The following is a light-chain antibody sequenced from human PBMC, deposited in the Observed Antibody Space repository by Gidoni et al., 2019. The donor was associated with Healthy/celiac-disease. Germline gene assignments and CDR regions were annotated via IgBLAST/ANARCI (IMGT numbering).Light chain of an antibody. J-gene: IGKJ1*01. Sequence: EIVLTQSPGTLSLSPGERATLSCRASQSLSNPYLAWYQQKPGQAPRLLIDGASSRATGIPDSFSGSGSGTDFTLTISRLEPEDFAVYYCQQYGSSPWTFGQGTKVEIK. V-gene: IGKV3-20*01. CDR2: GAS. CDR3: QQYGSSPWT. CDR1: QSLSNPY.